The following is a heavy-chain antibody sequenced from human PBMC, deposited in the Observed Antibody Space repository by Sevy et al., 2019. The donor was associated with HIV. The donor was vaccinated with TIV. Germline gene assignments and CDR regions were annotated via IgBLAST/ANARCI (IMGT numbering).Heavy chain of an antibody. D-gene: IGHD1-26*01. Sequence: GGSLRLSCAASRFTFADYWMTWVRQDPGKGLEWVANIMEDGSETYYLDSVKGRFTISRDNAKNSLYLQMSYVGVDDTAMYFCTRRGAVGAPDHWGQGALVTVSS. CDR1: RFTFADYW. V-gene: IGHV3-7*01. J-gene: IGHJ4*02. CDR3: TRRGAVGAPDH. CDR2: IMEDGSET.